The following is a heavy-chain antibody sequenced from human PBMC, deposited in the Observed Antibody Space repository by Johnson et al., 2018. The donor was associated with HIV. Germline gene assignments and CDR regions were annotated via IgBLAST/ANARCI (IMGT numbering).Heavy chain of an antibody. V-gene: IGHV3-33*01. CDR1: GFIFSSYG. CDR2: IWYDGSNK. Sequence: QVRLVESGGGVVQPGRSLRLSCAASGFIFSSYGMHWVRQAPGKGLEWVAVIWYDGSNKYYADSVKGRFTISRDNSKNTLYLQMNSLRADDTAVYYCALEAVRSTDAFDIWGKGTMVTVSS. J-gene: IGHJ3*02. D-gene: IGHD3-10*01. CDR3: ALEAVRSTDAFDI.